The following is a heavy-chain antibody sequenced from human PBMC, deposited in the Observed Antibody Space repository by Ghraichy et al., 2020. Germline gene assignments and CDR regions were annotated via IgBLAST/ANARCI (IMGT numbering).Heavy chain of an antibody. Sequence: ASVKVSCKASGYTFTTYGISWVRQAPGQGLEWMGWISTYRGEIHYAQKLRDRVTMTTDTSTSTAYMELRNLRSDDTAVYYCAIMVASISANYWGQGTVVT. CDR1: GYTFTTYG. J-gene: IGHJ4*02. CDR2: ISTYRGEI. CDR3: AIMVASISANY. V-gene: IGHV1-18*01. D-gene: IGHD5-12*01.